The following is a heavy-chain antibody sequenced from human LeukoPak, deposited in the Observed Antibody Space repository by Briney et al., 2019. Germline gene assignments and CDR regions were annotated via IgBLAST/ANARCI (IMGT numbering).Heavy chain of an antibody. CDR3: ARYCSGGTCYVGLI. V-gene: IGHV3-33*01. CDR2: IRSDGSSE. CDR1: GFTFSTYG. J-gene: IGHJ4*02. Sequence: GGSLRLSCAASGFTFSTYGTHWVRQAPGKGLEWVAVIRSDGSSECYADSVKGRFIISRDNSKNTLYLQMNSLRAEDTAVYYCARYCSGGTCYVGLIWGQGTLVTVSS. D-gene: IGHD2-15*01.